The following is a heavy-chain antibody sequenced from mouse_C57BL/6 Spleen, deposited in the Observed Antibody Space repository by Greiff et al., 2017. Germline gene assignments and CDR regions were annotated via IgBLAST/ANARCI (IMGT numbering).Heavy chain of an antibody. CDR1: GYTFTDYN. CDR3: ARRRVYDYDWYFDV. J-gene: IGHJ1*03. D-gene: IGHD2-4*01. Sequence: VQLKQSGPELVKPGASVKIPCKASGYTFTDYNMDWVKQSHGKSLEWIGDINPNNGGTIYNQKFKGKATLTVDKSSSTAYMELRSLTSEDTAVYYCARRRVYDYDWYFDVWGTGTTVTVSS. CDR2: INPNNGGT. V-gene: IGHV1-18*01.